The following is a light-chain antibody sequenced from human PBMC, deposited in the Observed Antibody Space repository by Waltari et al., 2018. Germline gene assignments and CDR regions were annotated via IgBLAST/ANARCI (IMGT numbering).Light chain of an antibody. Sequence: IVLTQSPGTLSLSPGERATLSCRASQTVGSSDLTWYQQKLGQAPRLLIHGASSRATGIPDRFSGSGSGTDFTLTITRLEPEDFATYYCQQLNNYPLTFGQGTRLEIK. CDR3: QQLNNYPLT. J-gene: IGKJ5*01. CDR1: QTVGSSD. V-gene: IGKV3-20*01. CDR2: GAS.